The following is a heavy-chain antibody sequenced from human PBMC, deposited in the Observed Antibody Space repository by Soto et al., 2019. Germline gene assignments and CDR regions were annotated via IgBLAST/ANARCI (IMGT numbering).Heavy chain of an antibody. CDR2: IIPIFGTA. Sequence: SVKVSCKASGGTFSSYAISWVRQAPGQGLEWMGGIIPIFGTANYAQKFQGRVTITADESTSTAYMELSSLRSEDTAVYYCAGGRQPQGSSWYWFDPWGQGTLVTVS. D-gene: IGHD6-13*01. CDR1: GGTFSSYA. CDR3: AGGRQPQGSSWYWFDP. V-gene: IGHV1-69*13. J-gene: IGHJ5*02.